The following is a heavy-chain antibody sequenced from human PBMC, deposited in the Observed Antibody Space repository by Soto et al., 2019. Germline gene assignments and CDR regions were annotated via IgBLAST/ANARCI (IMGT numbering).Heavy chain of an antibody. CDR1: GFTFSDYY. V-gene: IGHV3-11*01. CDR3: ARKTGTVDY. CDR2: ISSRGGTI. J-gene: IGHJ4*01. D-gene: IGHD1-1*01. Sequence: GGSLRLSCAVSGFTFSDYYMSWVRQAPGKGLEWVSYISSRGGTIHYADSVKGRFTMSRGNAKNSLYLQMNSLRAVDTAVYYCARKTGTVDYWGHGTLVTVSS.